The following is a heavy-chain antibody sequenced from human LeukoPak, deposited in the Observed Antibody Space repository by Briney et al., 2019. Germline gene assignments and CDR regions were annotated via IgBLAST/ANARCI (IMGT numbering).Heavy chain of an antibody. CDR3: AKYGSPHYYDSSSDAFDI. CDR1: GFTFSSYG. V-gene: IGHV3-30*02. CDR2: IRYDGSNK. D-gene: IGHD3-22*01. Sequence: GGSLRLSCAASGFTFSSYGMHWVRQAPGKGLERVAFIRYDGSNKYYADSVKGRFTISRDNSKNTLYLQMNSLRAEDTAVCYCAKYGSPHYYDSSSDAFDIWGQGTMVTVSS. J-gene: IGHJ3*02.